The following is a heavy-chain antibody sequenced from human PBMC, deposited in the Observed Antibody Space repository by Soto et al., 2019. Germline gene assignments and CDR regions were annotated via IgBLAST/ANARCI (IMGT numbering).Heavy chain of an antibody. CDR2: IIPIFGTA. CDR3: ARDRGPSSGYYPYWFDP. V-gene: IGHV1-69*12. J-gene: IGHJ5*02. CDR1: GGTFSSYA. D-gene: IGHD3-22*01. Sequence: QVQLVQSGAEVKKPGSSVKVSCKASGGTFSSYAISWVRQAPGQGLEWMGEIIPIFGTANYAQKFQGRVRSTAXXAXSXXCVELSSLRSADTAVDSWARDRGPSSGYYPYWFDPWGQGTLVTVSS.